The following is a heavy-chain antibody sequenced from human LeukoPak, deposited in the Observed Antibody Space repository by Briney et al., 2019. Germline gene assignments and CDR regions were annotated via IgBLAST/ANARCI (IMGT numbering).Heavy chain of an antibody. CDR1: GFTFSSYA. CDR2: ISHDGSNK. D-gene: IGHD1-1*01. J-gene: IGHJ4*02. V-gene: IGHV3-30*04. CDR3: ARDQDWNDRGGLDY. Sequence: GGSLRLSCAASGFTFSSYAMHWVRQAPGKGLEWVAFISHDGSNKYYADSVKGRFTISRDNAKNSLYLQMNSLRAEDTAVYYCARDQDWNDRGGLDYWGQGTLVTVSS.